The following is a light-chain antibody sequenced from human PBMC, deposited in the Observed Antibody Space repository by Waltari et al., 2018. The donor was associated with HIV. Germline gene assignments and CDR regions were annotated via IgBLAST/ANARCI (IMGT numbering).Light chain of an antibody. Sequence: QSALTQPPSASGSPGQSVTISCTGTSSDVGDSNYVSCYQQHPGKAPKLMIYEVSKRPSGVPDRFSGSKSGNTASLTVSGLQAEDEADYYCSSYAGSNNPNYVFGTGTKVTVL. V-gene: IGLV2-8*01. CDR3: SSYAGSNNPNYV. CDR1: SSDVGDSNY. J-gene: IGLJ1*01. CDR2: EVS.